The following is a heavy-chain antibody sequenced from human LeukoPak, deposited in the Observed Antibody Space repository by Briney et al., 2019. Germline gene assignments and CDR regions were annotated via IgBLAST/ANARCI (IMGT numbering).Heavy chain of an antibody. CDR3: ARDGRYCSSTSCYPSDYSNSHFDY. J-gene: IGHJ4*02. CDR2: ISYDGSNK. Sequence: PGRSLRLSCAASGFTFSSYAMHWVRQAPGKGLEWVAVISYDGSNKYYADSVKGRFTISRDNSKNTLYLQMNSLRAEDTAVYYCARDGRYCSSTSCYPSDYSNSHFDYWGQGTLVTVSS. D-gene: IGHD2-2*01. V-gene: IGHV3-30-3*01. CDR1: GFTFSSYA.